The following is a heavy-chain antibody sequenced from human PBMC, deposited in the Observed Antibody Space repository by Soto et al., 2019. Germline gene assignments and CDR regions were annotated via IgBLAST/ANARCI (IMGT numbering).Heavy chain of an antibody. D-gene: IGHD3-16*01. CDR1: GGSISSSNW. CDR3: ARFPAGELCLYYFDY. J-gene: IGHJ4*02. CDR2: IYHSGST. V-gene: IGHV4-4*02. Sequence: PSETLSLTCAVSGGSISSSNWWSWVRQPPGKGLEWIGEIYHSGSTNYNPSLKSRVTISVDKSKNQFSLTLSSVTAADTAVYYCARFPAGELCLYYFDYWGQGTLVTVSS.